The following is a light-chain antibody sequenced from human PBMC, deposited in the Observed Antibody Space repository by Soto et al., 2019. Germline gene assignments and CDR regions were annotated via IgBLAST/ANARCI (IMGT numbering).Light chain of an antibody. CDR2: EVS. J-gene: IGLJ2*01. V-gene: IGLV2-8*01. CDR3: SSYAGSNTVV. Sequence: QSALTQPPSASGSPGQSVTISCTGTSSDVGGYKYVSWYQQHPGKAPKLMIYEVSKWPSGVPDRFSGSKSGNTASLTVSGLQAEDEADYYCSSYAGSNTVVFGGGTKVTVL. CDR1: SSDVGGYKY.